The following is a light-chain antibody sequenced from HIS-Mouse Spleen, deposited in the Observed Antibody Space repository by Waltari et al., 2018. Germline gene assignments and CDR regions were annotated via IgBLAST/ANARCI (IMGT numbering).Light chain of an antibody. CDR3: QKYGSAPET. CDR2: AAS. J-gene: IGKJ1*01. V-gene: IGKV3-20*01. Sequence: SSRTTQSGSSRYFGWYQGNTGQAPGLHIYAASRSANGISDRFSGSESGTDVTFTISRLEAEDFAVYYCQKYGSAPETFGQGTTVEI. CDR1: QSGSSRY.